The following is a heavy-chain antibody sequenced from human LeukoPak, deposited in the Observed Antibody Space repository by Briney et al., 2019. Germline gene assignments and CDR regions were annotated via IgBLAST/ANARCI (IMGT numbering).Heavy chain of an antibody. CDR2: IHHSGST. Sequence: SETLSLTCAVSGYSISSGYYWGWIRQPPGKGLEWIGSIHHSGSTYYNPSLKSRVTISVDTSKNQFSLKLSSVTAADTAVYYCARHQWSIAVFDYWGQGTLVTVSS. D-gene: IGHD6-6*01. V-gene: IGHV4-38-2*01. J-gene: IGHJ4*02. CDR3: ARHQWSIAVFDY. CDR1: GYSISSGYY.